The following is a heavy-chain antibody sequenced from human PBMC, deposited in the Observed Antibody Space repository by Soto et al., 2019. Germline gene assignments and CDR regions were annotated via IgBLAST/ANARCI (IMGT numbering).Heavy chain of an antibody. V-gene: IGHV1-3*01. CDR2: INAGNGNT. J-gene: IGHJ4*02. CDR1: GYTFTSYA. Sequence: ASVKVSCKASGYTFTSYAMHWVRQAPGQRLEWMGWINAGNGNTKYSQKFQGRVTITRDTSASTAYMELSSLRSEDTAVYYCARAGNNYYDSSGYRGFDYWGQGTLVTVSS. CDR3: ARAGNNYYDSSGYRGFDY. D-gene: IGHD3-22*01.